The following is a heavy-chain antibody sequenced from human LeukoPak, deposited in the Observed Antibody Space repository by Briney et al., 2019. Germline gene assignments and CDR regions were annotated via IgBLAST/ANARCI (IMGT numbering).Heavy chain of an antibody. D-gene: IGHD5-18*01. CDR2: IRYDGSNE. CDR1: GFSFSSYG. V-gene: IGHV3-30*02. J-gene: IGHJ4*02. Sequence: PGGSLRLSCAASGFSFSSYGMHWVRHAPGKGLKCVAFIRYDGSNEYYADSVKGRFTISRDNSKNTLYLQMNSLRAEDTAVYYCAKLLTGGYSYGQNDCWGQGTLVTVSS. CDR3: AKLLTGGYSYGQNDC.